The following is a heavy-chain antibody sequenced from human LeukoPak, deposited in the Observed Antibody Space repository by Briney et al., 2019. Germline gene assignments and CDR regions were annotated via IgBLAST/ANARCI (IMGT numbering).Heavy chain of an antibody. CDR2: ISSSGSTL. CDR1: GFAFSRYT. Sequence: GGSLRLSCAASGFAFSRYTMNWVRQAPGKGLEWVSYISSSGSTLYYADSVKGRFTISRDNAKNSLYLQMNSLRAEDTAVYYCARNFHHWGQGTLVTVSS. V-gene: IGHV3-48*04. CDR3: ARNFHH. J-gene: IGHJ1*01.